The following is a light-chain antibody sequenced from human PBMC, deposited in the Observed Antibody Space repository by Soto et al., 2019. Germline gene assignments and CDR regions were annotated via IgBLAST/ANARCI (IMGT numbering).Light chain of an antibody. V-gene: IGKV3-11*01. CDR3: QQRSNRWT. CDR2: DAS. J-gene: IGKJ1*01. Sequence: IVFTKSPATLSLSPGERATLSCRASQSVSSYLAWYQQKPGQAPRLLIYDASNRATGIPARFSGSGSGTDFTLTISSLEPEDFAVYCCQQRSNRWTFGQGTKVDNK. CDR1: QSVSSY.